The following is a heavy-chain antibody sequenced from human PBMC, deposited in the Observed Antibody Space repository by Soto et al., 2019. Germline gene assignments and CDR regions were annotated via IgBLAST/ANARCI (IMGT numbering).Heavy chain of an antibody. D-gene: IGHD2-21*02. CDR3: AKDRTVVTPFDY. Sequence: HHGGSLRLSCAASGFTFSSYAMSWVRQAPGKGLECVSAISGSGGSTYYADAVKGRFTISRDNSKNTLYLQMNSLRAEDTAVYYCAKDRTVVTPFDYWGQGTLVTVSS. J-gene: IGHJ4*02. V-gene: IGHV3-23*01. CDR2: ISGSGGST. CDR1: GFTFSSYA.